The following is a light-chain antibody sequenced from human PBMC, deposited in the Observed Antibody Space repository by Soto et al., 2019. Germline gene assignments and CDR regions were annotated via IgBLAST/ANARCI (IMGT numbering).Light chain of an antibody. CDR3: HQYGISPAT. CDR1: QSVRSTY. Sequence: EIVLTQSPGTLSLSPGERATLSCRASQSVRSTYVAWYQQKPGQAPRLLIFDASSRATGIPDRFSGSGSGTDFTLTISRLEPEDFAVYYCHQYGISPATFGQGTKVEIK. V-gene: IGKV3-20*01. CDR2: DAS. J-gene: IGKJ1*01.